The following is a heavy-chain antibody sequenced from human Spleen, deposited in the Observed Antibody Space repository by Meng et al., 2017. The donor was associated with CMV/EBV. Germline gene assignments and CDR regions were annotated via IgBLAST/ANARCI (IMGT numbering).Heavy chain of an antibody. Sequence: GESLKISCAASGFTVSSHYMTWVRQAPGKGLEWVANIKQDGSEKYYVDSVKGRFTISRDNAKNSLYLQMNSLRVEDTAVYFWARGGHSSSWYLGYWGQGTLVTVSS. CDR1: GFTVSSHY. J-gene: IGHJ4*02. V-gene: IGHV3-7*01. CDR3: ARGGHSSSWYLGY. CDR2: IKQDGSEK. D-gene: IGHD6-13*01.